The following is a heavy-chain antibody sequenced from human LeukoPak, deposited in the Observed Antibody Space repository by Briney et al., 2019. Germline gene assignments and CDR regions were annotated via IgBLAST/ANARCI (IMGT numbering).Heavy chain of an antibody. CDR2: IRWDSGSI. CDR3: ALSMSRYSDCYYYYGMDV. V-gene: IGHV3-9*01. D-gene: IGHD3-3*01. Sequence: GGSLRLSCAASGFTFDDYAMHWVRQAPGKGLEWVSGIRWDSGSIGYADSVKGRFTISRDNAKNSLYLQMNSLRAEDTALYYCALSMSRYSDCYYYYGMDVWGQGTTVTVSS. CDR1: GFTFDDYA. J-gene: IGHJ6*02.